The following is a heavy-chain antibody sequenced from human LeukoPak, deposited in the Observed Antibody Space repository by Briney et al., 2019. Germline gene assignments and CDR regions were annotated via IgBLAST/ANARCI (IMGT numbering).Heavy chain of an antibody. J-gene: IGHJ4*02. D-gene: IGHD2-2*02. Sequence: ASVKVSCKASGGTFSSYAISWVRQAPGQGLEWMGGIIPIFGTANYAQKFQGRVTITTDESTSTAYMELGSLRSEDTAVYYCARQPGPYRPPDYWGQGTLVTVSS. CDR1: GGTFSSYA. CDR3: ARQPGPYRPPDY. V-gene: IGHV1-69*05. CDR2: IIPIFGTA.